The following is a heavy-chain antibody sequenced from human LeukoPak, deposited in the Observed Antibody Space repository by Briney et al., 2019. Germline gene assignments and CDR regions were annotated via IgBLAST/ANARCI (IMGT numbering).Heavy chain of an antibody. V-gene: IGHV4-30-2*01. CDR3: ARGVVDTAMVLGYYFDY. CDR1: GGSISSGGYY. Sequence: SETLSLTCTVSGGSISSGGYYWSWIRQPPGKGLEWIGYIYHSGSTYYNPSLKSRVTISVDRSKSQFSLKLSSVTAADTAVYYCARGVVDTAMVLGYYFDYWGQGTLVTVSS. D-gene: IGHD5-18*01. J-gene: IGHJ4*02. CDR2: IYHSGST.